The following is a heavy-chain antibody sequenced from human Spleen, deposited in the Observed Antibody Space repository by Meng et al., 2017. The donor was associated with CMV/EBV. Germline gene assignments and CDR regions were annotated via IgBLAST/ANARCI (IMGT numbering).Heavy chain of an antibody. CDR1: GASVSSSAHY. J-gene: IGHJ4*02. V-gene: IGHV4-39*07. Sequence: SETLSLTCTVSGASVSSSAHYWGWICQPPGKGLEWIGTFYYSASTYYNPSLKSRITIADDTSKNQFSLKLSSVTAADTAVYYSAATSGSLAYFGSWGQGTLVTVSS. CDR2: FYYSAST. CDR3: AATSGSLAYFGS. D-gene: IGHD5-12*01.